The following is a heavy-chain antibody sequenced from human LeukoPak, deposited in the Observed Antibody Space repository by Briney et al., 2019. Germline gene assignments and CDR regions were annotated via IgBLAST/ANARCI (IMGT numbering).Heavy chain of an antibody. V-gene: IGHV4-39*01. CDR1: GGSISSYY. D-gene: IGHD2-2*01. CDR3: ARHLPGPTAMNF. J-gene: IGHJ4*02. CDR2: IYYSGSA. Sequence: PSETLSLTCTVSGGSISSYYWSWIHQPPGKGLEWIGSIYYSGSAYYNPSLKSRVTISVDTSKNQLSLKLSSVTAADTAVYYCARHLPGPTAMNFWGQGTLVTVSS.